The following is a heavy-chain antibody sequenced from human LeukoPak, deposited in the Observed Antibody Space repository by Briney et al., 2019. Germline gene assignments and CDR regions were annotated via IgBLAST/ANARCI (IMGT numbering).Heavy chain of an antibody. D-gene: IGHD5-24*01. CDR3: ATHPGGLQSGFDN. J-gene: IGHJ4*02. CDR1: GYSFTSYW. V-gene: IGHV5-51*01. Sequence: GESLKISCKGSGYSFTSYWIGWVRQMPGKGLEWMGIIYPGESDTRYSSSFQGQVNISVDRSSSTAHLQWSRLKASDTAMYYCATHPGGLQSGFDNWGQGTLVTVSS. CDR2: IYPGESDT.